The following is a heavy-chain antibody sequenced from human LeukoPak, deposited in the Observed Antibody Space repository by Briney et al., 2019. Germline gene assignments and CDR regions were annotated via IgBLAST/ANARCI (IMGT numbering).Heavy chain of an antibody. Sequence: GGSLRLSCAASGFTFSSYAMHWVRQAPGKGLEWVAVISYDGSNKYYADSVKGRFTTSRDNSKNTLYLQMNSLRAEDTAVYYCARDSTTPRYCSSTSCYGDYFDYWGQGTLVTVSS. J-gene: IGHJ4*02. CDR3: ARDSTTPRYCSSTSCYGDYFDY. CDR2: ISYDGSNK. V-gene: IGHV3-30-3*01. D-gene: IGHD2-2*01. CDR1: GFTFSSYA.